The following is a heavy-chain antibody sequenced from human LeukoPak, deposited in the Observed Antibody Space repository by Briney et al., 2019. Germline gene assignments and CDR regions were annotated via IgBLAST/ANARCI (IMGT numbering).Heavy chain of an antibody. CDR1: GGTFSSYT. CDR3: AREVLTRDGYNRGRSRWFDP. J-gene: IGHJ5*02. V-gene: IGHV1-69*04. CDR2: IIPILGIA. D-gene: IGHD5-24*01. Sequence: ASVKVSCKASGGTFSSYTISWVRQAPGQGLEWMGRIIPILGIANYAQKFQGRVTITADKSTSTAYMELSSLRSEDTAVYYCAREVLTRDGYNRGRSRWFDPWGQGTLVTVSS.